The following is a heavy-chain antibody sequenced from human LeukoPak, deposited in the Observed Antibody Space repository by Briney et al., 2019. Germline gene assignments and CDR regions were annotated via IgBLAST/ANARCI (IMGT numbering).Heavy chain of an antibody. CDR3: ARGGTIFGGRPGPNWFDP. CDR2: ISGSGGST. J-gene: IGHJ5*02. CDR1: GFTFSSYA. Sequence: GGSLRLSCAASGFTFSSYAMSWVRQAPGKGLEWVSAISGSGGSTYYADSVKGRFTISRDNAKNSLYLQMNSLRAEDTAVYYCARGGTIFGGRPGPNWFDPWGQGTLVTVSS. V-gene: IGHV3-23*01. D-gene: IGHD3-3*01.